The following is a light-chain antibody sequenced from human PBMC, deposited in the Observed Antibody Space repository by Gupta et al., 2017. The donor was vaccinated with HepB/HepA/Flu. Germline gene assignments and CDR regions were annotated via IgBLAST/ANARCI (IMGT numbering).Light chain of an antibody. J-gene: IGKJ4*01. CDR3: QQRSNWPLLT. CDR2: DAS. Sequence: DIVFIQSPATLSLSPGERATLSCRASQSVSSYLAWYQQKPGQAPRLLIYDASNRATGIPARFSGSGSGTDFTLTISSLEPEDFAVYYCQQRSNWPLLTFGGGTKVEIK. V-gene: IGKV3-11*01. CDR1: QSVSSY.